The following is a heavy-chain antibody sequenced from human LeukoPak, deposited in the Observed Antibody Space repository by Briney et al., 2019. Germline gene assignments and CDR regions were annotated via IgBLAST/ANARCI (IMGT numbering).Heavy chain of an antibody. CDR1: GFTFSSYA. J-gene: IGHJ3*02. Sequence: PGGSLRLSCAASGFTFSSYAMHWVRQAPGKGLEWVSYIRSSSSTIYYADSVKGRFTISRDNAKNSLYLQMNSLRAEDTAVYYCARAKRNGFDIWGQGTMVTVSS. CDR3: ARAKRNGFDI. CDR2: IRSSSSTI. V-gene: IGHV3-48*01.